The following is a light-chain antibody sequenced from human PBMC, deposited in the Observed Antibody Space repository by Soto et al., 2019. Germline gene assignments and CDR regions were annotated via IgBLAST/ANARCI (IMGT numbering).Light chain of an antibody. Sequence: EIVMTQSPATLSVSPGERATFSCRASQSVSSNLAWYQQKPGQAPRLLIYGASTRATGIPARFSGSGSGTEFTLTISSLQSDDIAVDYCQQYHNWPAFGQGTKVDIK. V-gene: IGKV3-15*01. CDR2: GAS. CDR3: QQYHNWPA. J-gene: IGKJ1*01. CDR1: QSVSSN.